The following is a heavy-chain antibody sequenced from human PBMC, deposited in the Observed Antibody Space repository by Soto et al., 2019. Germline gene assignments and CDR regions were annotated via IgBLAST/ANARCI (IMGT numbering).Heavy chain of an antibody. CDR3: ARDHYYDSSGYLL. Sequence: GGSLRLSCAASGSTFSSYSMNWVRQAPGKGLEWVSSISSSSSYIYYADSVKGRFTISRDNAKNSLYLQMNSLRAEDTAVYYCARDHYYDSSGYLLWGQGTMVTVSS. J-gene: IGHJ3*01. CDR1: GSTFSSYS. V-gene: IGHV3-21*01. CDR2: ISSSSSYI. D-gene: IGHD3-22*01.